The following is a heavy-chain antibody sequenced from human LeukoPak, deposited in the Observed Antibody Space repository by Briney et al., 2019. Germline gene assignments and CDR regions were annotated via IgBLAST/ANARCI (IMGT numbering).Heavy chain of an antibody. J-gene: IGHJ4*02. CDR3: ASDIVVVVAATRDY. CDR2: ISYDGSNK. CDR1: GFTFSSYA. D-gene: IGHD2-15*01. Sequence: GGSLRLSCAASGFTFSSYAMHWVRQAPGKGLKWVAVISYDGSNKYYADSVKGRFTISRDNSKNTLYLQMNSLRAEDTAVYYCASDIVVVVAATRDYWGQGTLVTVSS. V-gene: IGHV3-30-3*01.